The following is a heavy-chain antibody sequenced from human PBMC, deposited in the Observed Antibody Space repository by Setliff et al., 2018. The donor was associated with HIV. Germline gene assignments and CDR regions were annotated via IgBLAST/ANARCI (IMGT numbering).Heavy chain of an antibody. J-gene: IGHJ3*02. CDR1: EFTFGNSI. CDR3: AKEGHSSGRCGAFDI. CDR2: ISNVDGST. V-gene: IGHV3-23*01. D-gene: IGHD6-19*01. Sequence: VGSLRLSCAISEFTFGNSIIAWVRQAPGKGLEWVSTISNVDGSTYFADSVKGRFTISGDKSKNTVYLQMNSLRAEDTAVYFCAKEGHSSGRCGAFDIWGQGTVVTVSS.